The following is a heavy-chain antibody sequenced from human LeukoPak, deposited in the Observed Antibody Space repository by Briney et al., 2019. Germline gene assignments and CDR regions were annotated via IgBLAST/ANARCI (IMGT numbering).Heavy chain of an antibody. Sequence: GGSLRLSCAASGFTFSNYAMTWVRQTPGKGLECVSAIGGSGGTTYYADSVKGRFTISRDNSKNMLYLQMNSLRAEDTAVYYCAKDRSYSSSANWFDPWGQGTLVTVSS. CDR3: AKDRSYSSSANWFDP. CDR1: GFTFSNYA. J-gene: IGHJ5*02. V-gene: IGHV3-23*01. D-gene: IGHD6-6*01. CDR2: IGGSGGTT.